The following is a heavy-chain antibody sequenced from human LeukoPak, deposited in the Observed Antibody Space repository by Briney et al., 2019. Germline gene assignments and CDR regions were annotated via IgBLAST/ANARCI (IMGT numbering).Heavy chain of an antibody. V-gene: IGHV1-18*04. J-gene: IGHJ4*02. CDR2: ICAYNGNT. CDR1: GYTLTSYG. Sequence: AAVKVSCKASGYTLTSYGISRGRQAPGAGLEWMGWICAYNGNTNYAQKLQGRVTMNTDTSTSTAYMEPRSLRSDDTAVDYWAIDSRLRSGSFYYGGWGPGALVT. CDR3: AIDSRLRSGSFYYGG. D-gene: IGHD1-26*01.